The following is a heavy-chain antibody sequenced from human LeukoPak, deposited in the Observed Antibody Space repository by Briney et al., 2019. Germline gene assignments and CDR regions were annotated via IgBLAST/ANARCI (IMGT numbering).Heavy chain of an antibody. CDR3: AKDLGESVEVRGFDY. D-gene: IGHD3-10*01. J-gene: IGHJ4*02. CDR1: GFTFSSYA. CDR2: ISGSGGST. V-gene: IGHV3-23*01. Sequence: QPGGSLRLSCAASGFTFSSYAMSWVRQAPGKGLEWVSAISGSGGSTYYADSVKGRFTISRDNSKNTLCLQMNSLRAEDTAVYYCAKDLGESVEVRGFDYWGQGTLVTVSS.